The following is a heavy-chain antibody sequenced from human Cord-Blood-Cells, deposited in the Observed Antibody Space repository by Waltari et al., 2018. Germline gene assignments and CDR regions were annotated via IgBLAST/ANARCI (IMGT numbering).Heavy chain of an antibody. V-gene: IGHV4-39*01. CDR2: YYYSGST. CDR1: GGSISSSSYY. CDR3: ARPTTVTTLAGWYFDL. J-gene: IGHJ2*01. Sequence: QLQLQESGPGLVKPSETLSLTCPVSGGSISSSSYYWGWIRQPPGKGLEWIGRYYYSGSTYYNPSLKSGVTISVDTSKNQFSLKLSSVTAADTAVYYCARPTTVTTLAGWYFDLWGRGTLVTVSS. D-gene: IGHD4-17*01.